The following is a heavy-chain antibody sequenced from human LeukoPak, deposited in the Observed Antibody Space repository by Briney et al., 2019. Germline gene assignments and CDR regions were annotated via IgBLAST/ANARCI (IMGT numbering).Heavy chain of an antibody. CDR2: ISGSGGST. D-gene: IGHD3-10*01. Sequence: GGSLRLSCAASGFTFSSYAMSWVRQAPGKGLEWVSAISGSGGSTYYADSVKGRFTTSRDNSKNTLYLQMNSLRAEDTAVYYCAKDEYYYGSGSYCFDYWGQGTLVTVSS. J-gene: IGHJ4*02. CDR1: GFTFSSYA. CDR3: AKDEYYYGSGSYCFDY. V-gene: IGHV3-23*01.